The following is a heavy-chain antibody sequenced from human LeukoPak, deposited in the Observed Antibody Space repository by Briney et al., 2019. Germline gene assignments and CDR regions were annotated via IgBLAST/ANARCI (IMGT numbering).Heavy chain of an antibody. CDR1: GFTVRSNY. V-gene: IGHV3-66*01. D-gene: IGHD2-8*01. Sequence: PGGSLRLSCAVSGFTVRSNYISWVRQAPGKGLGWVPVIYSGGTRHYGDSVKDRFTISRDNSKNTVYLQMDSLRVEDTAVYYCARGLMWGFESWGQGTLVTVSS. J-gene: IGHJ5*01. CDR3: ARGLMWGFES. CDR2: IYSGGTR.